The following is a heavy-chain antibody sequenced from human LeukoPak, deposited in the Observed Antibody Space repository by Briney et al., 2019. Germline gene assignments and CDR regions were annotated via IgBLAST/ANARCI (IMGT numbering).Heavy chain of an antibody. V-gene: IGHV1-2*04. Sequence: ASVKVSCKASGYTFSNYAMHWVRQAPGQRLEWMGWINPNSGGTNYAQKFQGWVTMTRDTSISTAYMELSRLRSDDTAVYYCAIASMVRGVIGWFDPWGQGTLVTVSS. J-gene: IGHJ5*02. CDR3: AIASMVRGVIGWFDP. CDR1: GYTFSNYA. D-gene: IGHD3-10*01. CDR2: INPNSGGT.